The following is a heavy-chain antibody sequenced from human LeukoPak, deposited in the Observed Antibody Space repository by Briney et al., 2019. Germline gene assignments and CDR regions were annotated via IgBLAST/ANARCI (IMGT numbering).Heavy chain of an antibody. CDR2: ISAYKGNT. D-gene: IGHD1-26*01. J-gene: IGHJ5*02. V-gene: IGHV1-18*01. Sequence: ASVKVSYKASGYTFPSYGISWVRQAPGQGLDWMGWISAYKGNTNYAQKLQGRVTMTTDTSQSTAYLELRSLDSHDNAVDYCARGSGSYYAWFDPWREGTLVTDSS. CDR1: GYTFPSYG. CDR3: ARGSGSYYAWFDP.